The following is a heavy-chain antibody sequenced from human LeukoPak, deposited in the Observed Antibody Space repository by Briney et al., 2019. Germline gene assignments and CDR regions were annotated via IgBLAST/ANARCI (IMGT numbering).Heavy chain of an antibody. CDR3: AKADRAMTTVTTNGD. J-gene: IGHJ4*02. D-gene: IGHD4-17*01. Sequence: GGSLTLSCVVSGFTFSTYAMSWVRQAPGKGLEWVSAISGSGGSTYYADSVKGRFTISRDNSKNTLYLQMNSLRAEDTAVYYCAKADRAMTTVTTNGDWGQGTLVTVSS. V-gene: IGHV3-23*01. CDR1: GFTFSTYA. CDR2: ISGSGGST.